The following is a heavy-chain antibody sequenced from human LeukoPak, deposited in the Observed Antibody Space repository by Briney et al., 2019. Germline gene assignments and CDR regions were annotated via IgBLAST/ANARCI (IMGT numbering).Heavy chain of an antibody. CDR1: GDSVSSNSAA. CDR3: ARAAVMITFGGVIVVRYFDY. Sequence: SQTLSLACAISGDSVSSNSAAWNWIRQSPSRGLEWLGRTYYRSKWYNDYAVSVKSRITINPDTSKNQFSLQLNSVTPEDTAVYYCARAAVMITFGGVIVVRYFDYWGQGTLVTASS. J-gene: IGHJ4*02. CDR2: TYYRSKWYN. D-gene: IGHD3-16*02. V-gene: IGHV6-1*01.